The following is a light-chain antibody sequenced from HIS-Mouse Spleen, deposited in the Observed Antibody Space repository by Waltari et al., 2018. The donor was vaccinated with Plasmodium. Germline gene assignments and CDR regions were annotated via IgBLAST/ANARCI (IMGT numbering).Light chain of an antibody. CDR3: AAWDDSLNGVV. CDR1: ISSIGSNT. V-gene: IGLV1-44*01. J-gene: IGLJ2*01. CDR2: SNN. Sequence: QSVLTQPPSASGTPGQRVTISCSGSISSIGSNTVNWYQQLPGTAPKLLLYSNNQAPSGVPDRFSGSKFGPAASLAISGLQSEDEADYYCAAWDDSLNGVVSAGGTKLTVL.